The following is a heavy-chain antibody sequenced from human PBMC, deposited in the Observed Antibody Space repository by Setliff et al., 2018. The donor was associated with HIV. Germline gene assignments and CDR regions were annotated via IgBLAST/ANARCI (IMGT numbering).Heavy chain of an antibody. V-gene: IGHV4-38-2*01. CDR2: VYHTGST. CDR3: ARGDGYRGNDAYYDSGMDV. CDR1: GYSMSSGYY. J-gene: IGHJ6*02. D-gene: IGHD5-12*01. Sequence: PSETLSLTCGVSGYSMSSGYYWGWIRQPPGKGLEWIGNVYHTGSTYYNPSLKSRVTISVDTSKNQFSLNLRSVTAADTAVYYCARGDGYRGNDAYYDSGMDVWGQGITVTVSS.